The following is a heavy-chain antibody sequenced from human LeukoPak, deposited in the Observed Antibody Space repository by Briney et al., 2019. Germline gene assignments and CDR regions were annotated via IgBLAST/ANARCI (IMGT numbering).Heavy chain of an antibody. V-gene: IGHV1-24*01. Sequence: GASVKVSCKGSGYTLTELSMHWVRQAPGKGLEWMGGFDPEDGETIYAQKFQGRVTMTEDTSTDTAYMELSSLRSEDTAVYYCATELLMVRGVNSGAFDIWGQGTMVTVSS. CDR2: FDPEDGET. CDR1: GYTLTELS. D-gene: IGHD3-10*01. J-gene: IGHJ3*02. CDR3: ATELLMVRGVNSGAFDI.